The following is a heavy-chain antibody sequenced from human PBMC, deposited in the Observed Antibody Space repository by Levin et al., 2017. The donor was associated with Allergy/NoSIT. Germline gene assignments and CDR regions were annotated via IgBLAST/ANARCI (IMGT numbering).Heavy chain of an antibody. J-gene: IGHJ6*02. CDR1: GFTFSNHW. V-gene: IGHV3-7*01. Sequence: GGSLRLSCAASGFTFSNHWKSWVRQAPGKGLEWVANIKQDGSEKYYLDSVKGRFTISRDNAKNSLDLQMNSLRAEDTAVYYCTRDGYYYYHYGMGVWGQGTTVTVSS. CDR3: TRDGYYYYHYGMGV. CDR2: IKQDGSEK.